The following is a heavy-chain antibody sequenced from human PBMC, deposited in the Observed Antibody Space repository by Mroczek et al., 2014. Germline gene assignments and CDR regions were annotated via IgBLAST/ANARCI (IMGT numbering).Heavy chain of an antibody. J-gene: IGHJ4*02. Sequence: QVQLQESGPGLVKPSQTLSLTCTVSGGSISSGGYYWSWIRQHPGKGLEWIGYIYYSGSTYYNPSLKSRVTISVDTSKNQFSLKLSSVTAADTAVYYCARGALAKEDKDYGSGSYYLYWGQGTLVTVSS. D-gene: IGHD3-10*01. CDR3: ARGALAKEDKDYGSGSYYLY. CDR1: GGSISSGGYY. V-gene: IGHV4-31*03. CDR2: IYYSGST.